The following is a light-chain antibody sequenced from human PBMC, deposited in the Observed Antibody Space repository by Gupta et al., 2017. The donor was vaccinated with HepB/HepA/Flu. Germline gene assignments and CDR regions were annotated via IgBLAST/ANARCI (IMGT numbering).Light chain of an antibody. V-gene: IGKV3-20*01. Sequence: EIVLTQSPGTLSLSPGERATLSCRASQSVSSSYLAWYQQKPGQAPRLLIYGASSRATGIPDRCSGSGSGTDFTLTISRLEPEDVAVYYCQQNGSSPKTFGQGTKVEIK. CDR1: QSVSSSY. J-gene: IGKJ1*01. CDR2: GAS. CDR3: QQNGSSPKT.